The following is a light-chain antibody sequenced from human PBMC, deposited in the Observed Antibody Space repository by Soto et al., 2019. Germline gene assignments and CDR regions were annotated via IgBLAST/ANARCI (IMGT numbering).Light chain of an antibody. CDR3: QQYNDWPWT. CDR2: GAS. J-gene: IGKJ1*01. V-gene: IGKV3-20*01. Sequence: EILFTLSPGPLSLSPGERATPSCRASQSVSSSYLAWYQQKPGQAPRLLIYGASSRATGIPDRFSGSGSGTDFTLTISSLQSEDFAVYYCQQYNDWPWTFGQGTKVDNK. CDR1: QSVSSSY.